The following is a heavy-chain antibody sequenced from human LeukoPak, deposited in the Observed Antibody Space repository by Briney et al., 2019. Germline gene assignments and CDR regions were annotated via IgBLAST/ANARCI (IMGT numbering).Heavy chain of an antibody. V-gene: IGHV1-2*02. CDR2: INPNSGGT. D-gene: IGHD3-3*01. CDR1: GYTFTGYY. Sequence: ASVKVSCKASGYTFTGYYMHWVRQAPGQGLEWMGWINPNSGGTNYAQKFQGRVTMTRDTYISTAYMELSRLRSDDTAVYYCAREYFLRFLEWYSEAFDYWGQGTLVTVSS. CDR3: AREYFLRFLEWYSEAFDY. J-gene: IGHJ4*02.